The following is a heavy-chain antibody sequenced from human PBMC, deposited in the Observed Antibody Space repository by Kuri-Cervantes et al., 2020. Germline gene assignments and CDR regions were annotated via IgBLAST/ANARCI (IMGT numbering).Heavy chain of an antibody. Sequence: SVKVSCKASGGTFSSYAISWVRQAPGQGLEWMGGIIPIFGTANYAQKFQGRVTMTRDTSTSTVYMELSSLRSEDTAVYYCARVGCSGGSCKINWFDPWGQGTLVTVSS. CDR1: GGTFSSYA. CDR2: IIPIFGTA. J-gene: IGHJ5*02. CDR3: ARVGCSGGSCKINWFDP. D-gene: IGHD2-15*01. V-gene: IGHV1-69*05.